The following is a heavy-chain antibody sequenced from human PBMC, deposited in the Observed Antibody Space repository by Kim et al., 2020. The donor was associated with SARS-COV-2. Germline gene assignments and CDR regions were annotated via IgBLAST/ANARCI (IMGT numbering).Heavy chain of an antibody. V-gene: IGHV1-69*13. D-gene: IGHD2-2*01. J-gene: IGHJ5*02. Sequence: SVKVSCKASGGTFSSYAISWVRQAPGQGLEWMGGIIPIFGTANYAQKFQGRVTITADESTSTAYMELSSLRSEDTAVYYCAREEGYCSNTSCYFWAWFDPWGQGTLVTVSS. CDR1: GGTFSSYA. CDR3: AREEGYCSNTSCYFWAWFDP. CDR2: IIPIFGTA.